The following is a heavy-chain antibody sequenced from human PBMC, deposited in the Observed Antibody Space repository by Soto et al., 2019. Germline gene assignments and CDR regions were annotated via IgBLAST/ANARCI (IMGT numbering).Heavy chain of an antibody. CDR3: AKFQGEFYYSDF. J-gene: IGHJ4*02. Sequence: QVQLVESGGGVVQPGGSLRLSCEASGFTFSHYTMNWVRQAPGKGLEWVAVLSYDGSNEYYADSVKGRFTISRDNSKSTLYLQMNSLRPEDTAVYYCAKFQGEFYYSDFWGQGTLVTVSS. CDR2: LSYDGSNE. D-gene: IGHD2-21*01. CDR1: GFTFSHYT. V-gene: IGHV3-30*18.